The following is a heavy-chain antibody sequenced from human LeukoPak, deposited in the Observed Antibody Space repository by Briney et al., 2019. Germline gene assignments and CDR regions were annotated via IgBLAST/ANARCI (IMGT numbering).Heavy chain of an antibody. J-gene: IGHJ4*02. CDR1: GFTFSGSA. Sequence: PGGSLKLSRAASGFTFSGSAVHWVRQASGKGLEWVGRIRSKADNYATAYAASVKGRFTISRDDSKNTAYLQMNSLKTEDTAVYYCTTTTVTTGDYWGQGTLVTVSS. D-gene: IGHD4-17*01. CDR3: TTTTVTTGDY. CDR2: IRSKADNYAT. V-gene: IGHV3-73*01.